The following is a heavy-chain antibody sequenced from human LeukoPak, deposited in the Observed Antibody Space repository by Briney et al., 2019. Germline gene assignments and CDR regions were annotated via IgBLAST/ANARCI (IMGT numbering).Heavy chain of an antibody. J-gene: IGHJ4*02. D-gene: IGHD2-2*02. CDR1: GGTFSSYA. Sequence: VASVKVSCKASGGTFSSYAISWVRQAPGQGLEWMGGIIPIFGTANYAQKFQGRVTITADESTSTAYMELSSLRSEDTAVYYCARGSYCSSTSCYKDFDYWGQGTLVTVSS. CDR3: ARGSYCSSTSCYKDFDY. V-gene: IGHV1-69*13. CDR2: IIPIFGTA.